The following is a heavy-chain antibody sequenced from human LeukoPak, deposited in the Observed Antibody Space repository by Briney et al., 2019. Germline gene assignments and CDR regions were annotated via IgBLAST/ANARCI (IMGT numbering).Heavy chain of an antibody. D-gene: IGHD6-13*01. Sequence: PGGSLRLSCAASGFTFSSYWMSWVRQAPGKGLEWVANIKQDGSETYYVGSVKGRCTISRDNAKNLLYLEMNSLRAEDTALYYCARVDGSSSCPDYWGQGTLVTVSS. CDR2: IKQDGSET. CDR3: ARVDGSSSCPDY. CDR1: GFTFSSYW. J-gene: IGHJ4*02. V-gene: IGHV3-7*01.